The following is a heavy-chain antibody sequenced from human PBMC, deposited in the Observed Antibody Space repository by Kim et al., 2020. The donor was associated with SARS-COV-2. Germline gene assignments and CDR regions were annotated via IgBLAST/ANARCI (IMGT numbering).Heavy chain of an antibody. CDR2: IATYEDDA. Sequence: ASVKVSCKASGYSFSSYGISWVRQAPGKGLEWVGCIATYEDDANYAERLQGRVTMTTDTSTSTVYMELRSLSSGDTAVYCCARDRGYGIDTFDIWGQGSTVTVSS. CDR3: ARDRGYGIDTFDI. D-gene: IGHD3-22*01. CDR1: GYSFSSYG. J-gene: IGHJ3*02. V-gene: IGHV1-18*01.